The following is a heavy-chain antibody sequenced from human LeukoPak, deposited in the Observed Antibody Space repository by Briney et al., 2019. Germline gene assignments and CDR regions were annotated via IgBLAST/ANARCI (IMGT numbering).Heavy chain of an antibody. Sequence: GGSLRLSCAASGFTFSTYSLNWVRQAPGKGLEWVASINQGGSETYYVESVKGRFTISRDNAMNSFFLQMNSLRAEDTAVYYCARLIGDRTIYDYWGQGTLVTVSS. D-gene: IGHD6-6*01. CDR3: ARLIGDRTIYDY. V-gene: IGHV3-7*01. J-gene: IGHJ4*02. CDR1: GFTFSTYS. CDR2: INQGGSET.